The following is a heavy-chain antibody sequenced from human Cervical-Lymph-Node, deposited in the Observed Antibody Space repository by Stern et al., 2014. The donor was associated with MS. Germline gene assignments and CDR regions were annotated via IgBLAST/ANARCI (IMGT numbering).Heavy chain of an antibody. D-gene: IGHD6-19*01. CDR3: AKDRREIAVAGGLFDY. Sequence: VQLVESGGGLVQPGRSLRLSCAASGFTFDDYAMHWVRQAPGKGLEWVSGISWNSGSIGYADSVKGRFTISRDNAKNSLYLQMNSLRAEDTALYYCAKDRREIAVAGGLFDYWGQGTLVTVSS. J-gene: IGHJ4*02. CDR1: GFTFDDYA. V-gene: IGHV3-9*01. CDR2: ISWNSGSI.